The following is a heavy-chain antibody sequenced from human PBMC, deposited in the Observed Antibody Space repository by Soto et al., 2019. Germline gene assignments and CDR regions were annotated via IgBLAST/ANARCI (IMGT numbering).Heavy chain of an antibody. D-gene: IGHD2-2*01. J-gene: IGHJ4*02. CDR1: GYTLTELS. V-gene: IGHV1-24*01. CDR2: FDPEDGET. CDR3: ARDSTSPDY. Sequence: GASVKVSCKVSGYTLTELSMHWVRQAPGKGLEWMGGFDPEDGETIYAQKFQGRVTMTKNTSTNTAYLELTSLRSEDTAVYYCARDSTSPDYWGQGTPVTVSS.